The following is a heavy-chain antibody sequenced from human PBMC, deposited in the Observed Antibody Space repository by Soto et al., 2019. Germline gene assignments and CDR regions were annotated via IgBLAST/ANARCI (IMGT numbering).Heavy chain of an antibody. CDR2: SVVGSGNT. CDR1: SVDCPSSA. V-gene: IGHV1-58*01. J-gene: IGHJ3*02. CDR3: AFIGDYYDSTGPAAFYT. Sequence: SGKVTCKAASVDCPSSAVQWVGVACLQRLEWIGWSVVGSGNTNYAQKFQERVTITRDMSTSTAYMELSSLRSKDTAVYYCAFIGDYYDSTGPAAFYTWAQGPMFTV. D-gene: IGHD3-22*01.